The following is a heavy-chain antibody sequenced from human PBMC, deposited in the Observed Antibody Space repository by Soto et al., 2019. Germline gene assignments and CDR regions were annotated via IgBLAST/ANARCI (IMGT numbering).Heavy chain of an antibody. CDR1: GFTFNTYG. CDR2: ISYDGSDK. D-gene: IGHD6-13*01. Sequence: GGSLRLSCAASGFTFNTYGMHWVRQAPGKGLEWVAVISYDGSDKYYSDSVKGRFIISRDNSKNTLYLQMNSLRAEDTAIYYCAKSPNFFCSSYNRYKFYFDFWGQGALVTVSS. V-gene: IGHV3-30*18. J-gene: IGHJ4*02. CDR3: AKSPNFFCSSYNRYKFYFDF.